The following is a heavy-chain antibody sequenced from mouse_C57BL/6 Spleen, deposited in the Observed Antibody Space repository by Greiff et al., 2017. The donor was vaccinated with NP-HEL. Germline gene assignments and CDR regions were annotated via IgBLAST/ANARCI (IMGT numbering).Heavy chain of an antibody. CDR3: ARESKGYAMDY. J-gene: IGHJ4*01. D-gene: IGHD2-5*01. V-gene: IGHV5-16*01. Sequence: EVKLLESEGGLVQPGSSMKLSCTASGFTFSDYYMAWVRQVPEKGLEWVANINYDGSSTYYLDSLKSRFIISRDNAKNILYLQMSSLKSEDTATYYCARESKGYAMDYWGQGTSVTVSS. CDR1: GFTFSDYY. CDR2: INYDGSST.